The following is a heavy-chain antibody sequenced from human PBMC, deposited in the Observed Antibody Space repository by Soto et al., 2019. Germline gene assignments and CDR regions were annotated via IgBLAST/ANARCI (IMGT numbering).Heavy chain of an antibody. V-gene: IGHV1-69*08. Sequence: QVQLVQSGAEVKKPGSSVKVSCKASGGTFSSYTISWVRQAPGQGLEWMGRIIPILGIANYAQKFQGRVTITADKSTSTAYMELSSLRSEDTAVYYCARDGAVAGTDDYWGQGTLVTVSS. CDR2: IIPILGIA. CDR1: GGTFSSYT. CDR3: ARDGAVAGTDDY. J-gene: IGHJ4*02. D-gene: IGHD6-19*01.